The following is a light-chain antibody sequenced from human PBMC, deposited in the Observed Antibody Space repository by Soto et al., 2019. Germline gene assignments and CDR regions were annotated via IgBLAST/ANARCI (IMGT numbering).Light chain of an antibody. J-gene: IGKJ1*01. Sequence: DIQMTQSPSTLSASVGDRVTITCRASQSISSWLAWYQQKPGKAPKVLIYDASSLESGVPSRFSGSGSGTEFTLTISSLQADDFATYYCKQYNTYSTFGQGTKVEIK. CDR2: DAS. CDR3: KQYNTYST. V-gene: IGKV1-5*01. CDR1: QSISSW.